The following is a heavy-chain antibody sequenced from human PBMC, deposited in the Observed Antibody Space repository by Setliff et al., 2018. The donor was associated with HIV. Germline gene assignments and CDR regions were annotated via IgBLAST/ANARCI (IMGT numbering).Heavy chain of an antibody. D-gene: IGHD4-17*01. CDR1: GYTFTTFG. V-gene: IGHV7-4-1*01. CDR2: INTETGTA. Sequence: ASVKVSCKASGYTFTTFGLSWVRQAPGQGLEWMGWINTETGTAMYAQGFTGRFVFSLDTSISTADLQIDSLNAEDTAVYYCARYGGDWFFDLWGRGTLVTASS. J-gene: IGHJ2*01. CDR3: ARYGGDWFFDL.